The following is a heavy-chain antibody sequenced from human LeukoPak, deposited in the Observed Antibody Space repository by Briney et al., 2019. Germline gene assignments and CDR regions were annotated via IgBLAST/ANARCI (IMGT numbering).Heavy chain of an antibody. CDR3: ARARFYYYDSSGYYYYYGMDV. Sequence: PGGSLRLSCAASEFTFSSYSMKWVHQAPGKGLEWVSSISSSSSYIYYADSVKGRFTISRDNAKNSLYLQMNSLRAEDTAVYYCARARFYYYDSSGYYYYYGMDVWGQGTTVTVSS. CDR2: ISSSSSYI. J-gene: IGHJ6*01. D-gene: IGHD3-22*01. CDR1: EFTFSSYS. V-gene: IGHV3-21*01.